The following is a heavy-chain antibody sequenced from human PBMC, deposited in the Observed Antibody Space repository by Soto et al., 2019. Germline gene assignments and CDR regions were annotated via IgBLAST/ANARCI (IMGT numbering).Heavy chain of an antibody. CDR1: GYTFTSYG. V-gene: IGHV1-18*01. CDR3: AGSTSTYCPADVCYFHGMDV. D-gene: IGHD2-8*02. CDR2: ISAYNGNT. Sequence: QVQLVQSGAEVKKPGASVKVSCKASGYTFTSYGLSWGRQAPGEGREWMGWISAYNGNTNQAKKSHGRVTTTTDTSTSTASMELRSLKSDDSAVYSGAGSTSTYCPADVCYFHGMDVWGQGTTVTVSS. J-gene: IGHJ6*02.